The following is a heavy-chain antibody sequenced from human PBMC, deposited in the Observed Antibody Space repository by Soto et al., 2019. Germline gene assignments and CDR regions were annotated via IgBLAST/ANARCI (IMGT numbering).Heavy chain of an antibody. J-gene: IGHJ4*02. Sequence: GSLRRSCAASGFTVSNNYMRWVRQAPGKGLEWVSLIYSGGNTHYADSVKGRFTISRDNSKNTLFLQMNSLRVEDTAVYYCARDPPGIAASGAGGWGQGTLVTVSS. CDR1: GFTVSNNY. D-gene: IGHD6-13*01. CDR2: IYSGGNT. CDR3: ARDPPGIAASGAGG. V-gene: IGHV3-53*01.